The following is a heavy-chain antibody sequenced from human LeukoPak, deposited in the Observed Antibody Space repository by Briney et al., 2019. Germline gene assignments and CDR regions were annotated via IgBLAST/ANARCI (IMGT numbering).Heavy chain of an antibody. CDR2: IYTSGST. V-gene: IGHV4-4*07. CDR1: GYSISSGYY. D-gene: IGHD6-19*01. Sequence: PSETLSLTCTVSGYSISSGYYWSWIRQPAGKGLEWIGRIYTSGSTNYNPSLKSRVAMSVDTSKNQFSLKLSSVTAADTAVYYCARDRKSSGWDFMGYYYYYMDVWGKGTTVTISS. CDR3: ARDRKSSGWDFMGYYYYYMDV. J-gene: IGHJ6*03.